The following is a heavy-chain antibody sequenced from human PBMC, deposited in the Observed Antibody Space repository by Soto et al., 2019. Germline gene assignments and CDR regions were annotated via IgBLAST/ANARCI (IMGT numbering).Heavy chain of an antibody. D-gene: IGHD2-8*02. J-gene: IGHJ3*02. CDR2: ILVGGST. CDR1: GFACSSYD. CDR3: AKATATGGGAFDI. V-gene: IGHV3-23*01. Sequence: LRLSCAASGFACSSYDMSWVRQAPGKGLEWVSTILVGGSTHYPDSVKGRFTISRDNSKNTVFLQMNSLTAGDTAVYYCAKATATGGGAFDICGQGTMVTVSS.